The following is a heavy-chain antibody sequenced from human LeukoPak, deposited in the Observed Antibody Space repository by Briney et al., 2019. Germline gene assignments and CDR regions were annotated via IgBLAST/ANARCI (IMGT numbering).Heavy chain of an antibody. Sequence: SETLSLTCTVSGGSISSSSFYWGWIRQPPGMGLEWIGSVYYSRSRSTFYNPSLKSRITISVDTSKNHFSLRLSSVTAADTAVYYCAVAYYYYNLDVWGQGTTVTVSS. CDR2: VYYSRSRST. J-gene: IGHJ6*02. D-gene: IGHD5-12*01. CDR3: AVAYYYYNLDV. V-gene: IGHV4-39*02. CDR1: GGSISSSSFY.